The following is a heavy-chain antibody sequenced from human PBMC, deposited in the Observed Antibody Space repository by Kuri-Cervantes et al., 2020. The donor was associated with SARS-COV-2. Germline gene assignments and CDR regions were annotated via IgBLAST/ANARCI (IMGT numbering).Heavy chain of an antibody. J-gene: IGHJ4*02. Sequence: SQTLSLTCAVSGYSISSGYYWGWIRQPPGKGLEWIGSIYHSGSTYYNPSLKSRVTISVDTSKNQFSLKLSSVTAADTAVYYCARGWDAPGCFDYWGQGTLVTVSS. CDR2: IYHSGST. V-gene: IGHV4-38-2*01. CDR1: GYSISSGYY. D-gene: IGHD1-26*01. CDR3: ARGWDAPGCFDY.